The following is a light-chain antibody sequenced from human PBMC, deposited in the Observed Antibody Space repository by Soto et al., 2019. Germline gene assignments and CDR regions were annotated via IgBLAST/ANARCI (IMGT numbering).Light chain of an antibody. CDR3: QQYNYLWT. Sequence: EIVMTQSPATLSVYPGERVTLSCRASESISSHLAWYQQRPGRSPRLLIHEASTRATGISARFSGSGSRTEFTLTISSLQSEDCAVYFCQQYNYLWTFGQGTIVELK. CDR1: ESISSH. J-gene: IGKJ1*01. V-gene: IGKV3-15*01. CDR2: EAS.